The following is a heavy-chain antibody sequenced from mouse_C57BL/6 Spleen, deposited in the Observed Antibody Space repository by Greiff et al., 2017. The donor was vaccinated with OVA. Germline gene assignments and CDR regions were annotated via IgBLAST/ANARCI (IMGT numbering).Heavy chain of an antibody. Sequence: EADGGLVQPKGSLKLSCAASGFSFNTYAMNWVRQAPGKGLEWVARIRSKSNNYATYYADSVKDRFTISRDDSESMLYLQMNNLKTEDTAMYYCVRHGDYGSSWWFAYWGQGTLVTVSA. V-gene: IGHV10-1*01. CDR2: IRSKSNNYAT. D-gene: IGHD1-1*01. J-gene: IGHJ3*01. CDR1: GFSFNTYA. CDR3: VRHGDYGSSWWFAY.